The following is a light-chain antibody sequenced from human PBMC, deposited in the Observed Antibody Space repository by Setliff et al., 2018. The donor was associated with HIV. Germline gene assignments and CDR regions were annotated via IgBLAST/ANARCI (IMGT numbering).Light chain of an antibody. CDR3: QVWDSSSDHSYV. V-gene: IGLV3-21*04. CDR2: YDS. Sequence: YELTQPPSVSVTPGQTARITCGGNNIGSKRVHWYQQKPGQAPLLVIYYDSDRPSGIPERFSGSNSGNTATLTISRVEAGDEADYYCQVWDSSSDHSYVFGTGTKVTVL. J-gene: IGLJ1*01. CDR1: NIGSKR.